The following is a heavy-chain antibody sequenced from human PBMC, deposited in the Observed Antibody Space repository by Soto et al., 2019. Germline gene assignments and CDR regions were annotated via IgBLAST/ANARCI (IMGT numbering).Heavy chain of an antibody. CDR2: ITSKTDGGTT. D-gene: IGHD3-3*01. Sequence: EVQLVESGGGLVKPGGSLRLSCAASGFTFSNAWMSWVRQAPGKGLEWVGRITSKTDGGTTDYAAPVKGRFTISRDDSKNTLYLQMNSLKTEDTAVYYCTTRITICGVVNPDYYYDGMDVWGQGTTVTVSS. CDR3: TTRITICGVVNPDYYYDGMDV. CDR1: GFTFSNAW. V-gene: IGHV3-15*01. J-gene: IGHJ6*02.